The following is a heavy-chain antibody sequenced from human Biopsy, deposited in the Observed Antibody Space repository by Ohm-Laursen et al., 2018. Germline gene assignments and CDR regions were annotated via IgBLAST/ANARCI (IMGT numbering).Heavy chain of an antibody. CDR3: ARDRGYYSDRTVPGYFDL. D-gene: IGHD3-22*01. CDR2: VYYTGST. J-gene: IGHJ2*01. CDR1: GDSISSYY. Sequence: GTLSLTCTVSGDSISSYYWSWIRQPPGKGLQWIGYVYYTGSTDYNPFLQSRVTISVDTSKNHFSLRLRSVTPADTAIYYCARDRGYYSDRTVPGYFDLWGRGTPVTVSS. V-gene: IGHV4-59*01.